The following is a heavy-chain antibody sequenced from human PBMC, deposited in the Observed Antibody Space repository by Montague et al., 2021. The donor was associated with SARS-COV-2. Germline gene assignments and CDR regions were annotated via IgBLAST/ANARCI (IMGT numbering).Heavy chain of an antibody. CDR2: ITHSGGI. CDR3: ARGLHQGPIGLPPGTLLQEHL. Sequence: SETLSLTCAVYGGSFNDYYWTWVRQPPGKGLEWIGEITHSGGIKYNPPLQNRVSMSVDKSKNQFSLKLTSVTVADAATYYCARGLHQGPIGLPPGTLLQEHLWG. V-gene: IGHV4-34*01. CDR1: GGSFNDYY. J-gene: IGHJ6*01.